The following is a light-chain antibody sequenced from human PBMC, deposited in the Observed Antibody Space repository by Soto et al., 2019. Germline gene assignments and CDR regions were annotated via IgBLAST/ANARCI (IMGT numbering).Light chain of an antibody. V-gene: IGLV1-44*01. J-gene: IGLJ2*01. CDR1: TSNIGDNT. CDR3: AACDDSLNGVV. CDR2: NNG. Sequence: QSVLTQPPSASGTPGQRVTISCSGSTSNIGDNTVNWYHQLPGTAPKLLIFNNGHRPSGVPDRLSGSKSGTSASLAISGLQSEDEGDYYCAACDDSLNGVVFGGGTKLTVL.